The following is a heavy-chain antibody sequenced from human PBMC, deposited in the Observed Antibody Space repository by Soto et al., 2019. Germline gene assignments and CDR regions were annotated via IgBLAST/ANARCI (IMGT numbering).Heavy chain of an antibody. CDR3: AKQGRYCTNGVCYTGYYYGMDV. J-gene: IGHJ6*02. D-gene: IGHD2-8*01. Sequence: GGSLRLSCAASGFTFSSYGMHWVRQAPGKGLEWVAVISYDGSNKYYADSVKGRFTISRDNSKNTLYLQMNSLRAEDTAVYYCAKQGRYCTNGVCYTGYYYGMDVWGQGTTVTVSS. CDR1: GFTFSSYG. CDR2: ISYDGSNK. V-gene: IGHV3-30*18.